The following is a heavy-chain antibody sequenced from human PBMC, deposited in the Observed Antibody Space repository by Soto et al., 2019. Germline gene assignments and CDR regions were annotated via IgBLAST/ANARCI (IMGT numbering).Heavy chain of an antibody. CDR3: ARKAAGTLSYDY. CDR1: GGSFSGYY. CDR2: INHSGST. V-gene: IGHV4-34*01. J-gene: IGHJ4*02. D-gene: IGHD6-13*01. Sequence: KPSETLSLTCAVYGGSFSGYYWSWIRQPPGKGLEWIGEINHSGSTNYNPSLKSRVTISVDTSKNQFSLKLSSVTAADTAVYYCARKAAGTLSYDYWGQGTLVTVSS.